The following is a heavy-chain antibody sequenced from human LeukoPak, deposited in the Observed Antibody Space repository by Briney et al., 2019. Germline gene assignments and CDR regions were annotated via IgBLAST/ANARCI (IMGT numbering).Heavy chain of an antibody. Sequence: SETLSLTCTVSGGSISSSSYYWGWIRQPPGKGLEWIGSIYYSGSTYYNPSLKSRVTISVDTSKNQFSLKLSSVTAADTAEYYCARTERRGRYDFWSGYYHWFDPWGQGTLVTVSS. CDR1: GGSISSSSYY. CDR3: ARTERRGRYDFWSGYYHWFDP. CDR2: IYYSGST. J-gene: IGHJ5*02. D-gene: IGHD3-3*01. V-gene: IGHV4-39*07.